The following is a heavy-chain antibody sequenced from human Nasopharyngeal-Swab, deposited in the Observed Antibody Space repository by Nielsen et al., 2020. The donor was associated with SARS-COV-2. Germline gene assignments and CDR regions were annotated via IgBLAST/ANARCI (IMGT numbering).Heavy chain of an antibody. Sequence: GGYLRLSCEVSGLTFSSYRMNWVSQAPGKGLEWVSSISSSSSYIYYADSVKGRFTISRDNAKNSLYLQMNSLRAEDTAVYYCARWDYSNYDLDYWGQGTLVTVSS. J-gene: IGHJ4*02. CDR2: ISSSSSYI. D-gene: IGHD4-11*01. CDR1: GLTFSSYR. V-gene: IGHV3-21*01. CDR3: ARWDYSNYDLDY.